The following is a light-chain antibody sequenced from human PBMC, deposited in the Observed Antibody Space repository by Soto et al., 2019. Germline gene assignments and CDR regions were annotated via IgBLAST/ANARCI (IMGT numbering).Light chain of an antibody. CDR3: SSYTSSRTVV. CDR1: SSDVGGYNY. Sequence: QSALTQPASVSGSPGQSITISCTRTSSDVGGYNYVSWYQQHPGTAPKLMIYDVSNRPSGVSNRVSSSKSGNTASLTISGLQAEHEADFYCSSYTSSRTVVFGGGTKLTVL. J-gene: IGLJ2*01. CDR2: DVS. V-gene: IGLV2-14*01.